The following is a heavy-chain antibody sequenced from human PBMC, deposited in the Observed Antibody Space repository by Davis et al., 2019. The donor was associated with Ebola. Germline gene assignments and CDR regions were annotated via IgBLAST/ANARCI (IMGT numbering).Heavy chain of an antibody. CDR1: GFTFRRYT. V-gene: IGHV3-30*03. J-gene: IGHJ4*02. Sequence: PGGSLRLSCAASGFTFRRYTIHWVRQAPGKGLEWVAAISYDGSSEYYADSVKGRFTISRDNSKNTLYLQMNNLRDEDTAVYYCARDYDYSFDYWGQGALVTVSS. D-gene: IGHD3-3*01. CDR3: ARDYDYSFDY. CDR2: ISYDGSSE.